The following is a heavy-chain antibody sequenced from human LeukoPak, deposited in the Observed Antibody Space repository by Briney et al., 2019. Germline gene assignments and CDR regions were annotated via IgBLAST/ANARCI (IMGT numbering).Heavy chain of an antibody. CDR2: IYYSGST. V-gene: IGHV4-59*01. D-gene: IGHD3-10*01. Sequence: PSETLSLTCTVSGGSINSYYWSWIRQPPGKGLEWIGYIYYSGSTNYNPSLKSRVTISVDTSKNQFSLKLSSVTAADTAVYYCARDPSGSGSYFDHWGQGTLVTVSS. CDR3: ARDPSGSGSYFDH. CDR1: GGSINSYY. J-gene: IGHJ4*01.